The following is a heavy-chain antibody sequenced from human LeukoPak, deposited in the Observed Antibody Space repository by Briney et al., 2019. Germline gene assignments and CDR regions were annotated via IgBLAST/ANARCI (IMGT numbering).Heavy chain of an antibody. CDR3: ARGYSSGWSNWFDP. V-gene: IGHV1-69*13. CDR1: GGTFSSYA. Sequence: ASVKVSCKASGGTFSSYAISWVRQAPGQGLEWMGGIIPIFGTANYAQKFQGRVTITADESTSTAYMELSSLRSEDTAVYYCARGYSSGWSNWFDPWGQGTLVTVSS. CDR2: IIPIFGTA. J-gene: IGHJ5*02. D-gene: IGHD6-19*01.